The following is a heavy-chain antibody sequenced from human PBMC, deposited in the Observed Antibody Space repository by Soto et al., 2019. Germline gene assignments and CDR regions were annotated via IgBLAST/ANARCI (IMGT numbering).Heavy chain of an antibody. V-gene: IGHV1-18*04. D-gene: IGHD2-8*01. CDR2: ISAYNGNT. CDR3: ARGGGYCTHGVCSPDTVHWFDP. J-gene: IGHJ5*02. CDR1: DYTFTSYG. Sequence: GASVKVSCKASDYTFTSYGISWVRQAPGQGLEWMGWISAYNGNTNYAQKCQGRVTMTTDRSTSTAYMEMRSLRSDDTAVYYCARGGGYCTHGVCSPDTVHWFDPWGQGTLVTVSS.